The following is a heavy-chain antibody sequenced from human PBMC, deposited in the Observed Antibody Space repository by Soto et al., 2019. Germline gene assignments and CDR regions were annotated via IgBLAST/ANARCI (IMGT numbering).Heavy chain of an antibody. D-gene: IGHD3-10*01. CDR2: ISGSGGST. J-gene: IGHJ1*01. CDR1: GFAFNNYA. V-gene: IGHV3-23*01. CDR3: AKEGPIINSWSTDGYLQH. Sequence: GGSLRLSCAASGFAFNNYAMNWVRQAPGKXLEWVSHISGSGGSTDYAATVKGRFSISKDSVNNTLYLHMSSLIAEDTALYFCAKEGPIINSWSTDGYLQHWGQGTQVTVSS.